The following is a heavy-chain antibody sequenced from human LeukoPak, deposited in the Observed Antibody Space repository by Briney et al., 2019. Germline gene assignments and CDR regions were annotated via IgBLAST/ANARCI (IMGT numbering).Heavy chain of an antibody. V-gene: IGHV3-21*01. D-gene: IGHD2-15*01. CDR2: ISSSSSYI. Sequence: GGSLRLSCAASGFTFSSYSMNWVRQAPGKGLEWVSSISSSSSYIYYADSVKGRFTISRDNAKNSLYLQMNSLRAEDTAVYYCARVPPRYCSGGSCYSEDYWGRGTQVTVSS. J-gene: IGHJ4*02. CDR3: ARVPPRYCSGGSCYSEDY. CDR1: GFTFSSYS.